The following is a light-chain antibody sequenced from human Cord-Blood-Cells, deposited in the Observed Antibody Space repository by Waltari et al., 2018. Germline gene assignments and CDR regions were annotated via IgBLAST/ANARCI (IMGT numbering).Light chain of an antibody. V-gene: IGLV1-44*01. CDR2: SNN. Sequence: QSVLTQPPSASGTPGPWVTISCSGSSSNIGSNTVTWYQQLPGTAPKLLIYSNNQRPSGVPDRFSGSKSGTSASLAISGLQSEDEADYYCAAWDDSLNGWVFGGGTKLTVL. CDR1: SSNIGSNT. J-gene: IGLJ3*02. CDR3: AAWDDSLNGWV.